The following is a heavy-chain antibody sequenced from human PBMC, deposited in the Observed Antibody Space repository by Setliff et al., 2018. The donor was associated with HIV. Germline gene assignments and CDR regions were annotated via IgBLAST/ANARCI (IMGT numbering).Heavy chain of an antibody. J-gene: IGHJ4*02. D-gene: IGHD3-10*01. CDR3: VSRSRHMVRGYYFDY. CDR1: GYTFISYG. Sequence: ASVKVSCKASGYTFISYGINWVRQAPGQGLEWVGWISAYNGYTNYAQKFQGRVTMTRNTSISTAYMELSSLRSDDTAVYYCVSRSRHMVRGYYFDYWGQGALVTVSS. CDR2: ISAYNGYT. V-gene: IGHV1-18*01.